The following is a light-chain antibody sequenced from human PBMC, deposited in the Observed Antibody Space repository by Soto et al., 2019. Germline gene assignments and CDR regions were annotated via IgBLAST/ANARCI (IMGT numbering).Light chain of an antibody. Sequence: FVLTQSPGTLSLSPGERATLSCRASESVSSSYFAWYQQKPGQAPRLLIYGPSTRATGIPDRFSGSGSGTDFTLTISRLEPEDFAVYYCQQFGSSLYTFGQGTKLEI. CDR3: QQFGSSLYT. V-gene: IGKV3-20*01. CDR2: GPS. CDR1: ESVSSSY. J-gene: IGKJ2*01.